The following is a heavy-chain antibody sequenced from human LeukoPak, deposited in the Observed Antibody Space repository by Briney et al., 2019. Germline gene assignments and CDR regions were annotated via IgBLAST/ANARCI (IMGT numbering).Heavy chain of an antibody. CDR3: AKGVVLTMFYAFDI. D-gene: IGHD3-22*01. CDR2: ISYDGSHK. CDR1: GFTFSSFA. Sequence: PGGSLRLSCAASGFTFSSFAMHWVRQAPGKGLEWVTVISYDGSHKYYADSVKGRFTISRDNSKNTLYLQVNSLRAEDTAVYFCAKGVVLTMFYAFDIWGQGTKVTVSS. V-gene: IGHV3-30*18. J-gene: IGHJ3*02.